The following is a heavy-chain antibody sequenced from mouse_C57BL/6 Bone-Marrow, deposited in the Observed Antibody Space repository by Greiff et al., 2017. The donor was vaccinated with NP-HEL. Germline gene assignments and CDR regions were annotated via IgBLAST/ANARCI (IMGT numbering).Heavy chain of an antibody. D-gene: IGHD3-1*01. J-gene: IGHJ1*03. V-gene: IGHV5-15*01. CDR3: ARGLLWYFDV. Sequence: EVKLVESGGGLVQPGGSLKLSCAASGFTFSDYGMAWVRQAPRTGPEWVAFISNLAYSIYYADTVTGRFSISRENAKNTLYLEMSTLRSEDTAMYYCARGLLWYFDVGGTGTTVTVSS. CDR2: ISNLAYSI. CDR1: GFTFSDYG.